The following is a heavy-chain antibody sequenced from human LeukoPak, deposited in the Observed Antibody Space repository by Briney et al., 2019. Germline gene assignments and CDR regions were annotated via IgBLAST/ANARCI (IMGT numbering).Heavy chain of an antibody. CDR1: GGSFGGYY. J-gene: IGHJ4*02. D-gene: IGHD3-10*01. V-gene: IGHV4-34*01. CDR3: ARGGTTYYYGSGSYYNALASY. CDR2: INHSGST. Sequence: SETLSLTCAVYGGSFGGYYWSWIRQPPGKGLEWIGEINHSGSTNYNPSLKSRVTISVDTSKNQFSLKLSSVTAADTAVYYCARGGTTYYYGSGSYYNALASYWGQGTLVTVSS.